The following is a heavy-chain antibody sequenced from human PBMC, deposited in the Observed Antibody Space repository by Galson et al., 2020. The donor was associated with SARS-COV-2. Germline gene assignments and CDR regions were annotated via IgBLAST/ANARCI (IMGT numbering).Heavy chain of an antibody. Sequence: SETLSLTCAVSGDSISSNSWWNWVRQSPGKGLEWIGKIYHRGNSIHNPSLESRVTISIDKSRNQFSLKLNTVTAADTAVYYCARYDTLQMYLPIDLWGQGTLVTVSS. V-gene: IGHV4-4*02. CDR2: IYHRGNS. CDR3: ARYDTLQMYLPIDL. CDR1: GDSISSNSW. D-gene: IGHD2-8*01. J-gene: IGHJ5*02.